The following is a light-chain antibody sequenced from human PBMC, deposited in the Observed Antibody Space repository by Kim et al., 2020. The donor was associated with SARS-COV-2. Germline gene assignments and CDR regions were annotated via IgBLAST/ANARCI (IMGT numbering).Light chain of an antibody. CDR1: ESVSSN. V-gene: IGKV3-15*01. CDR2: GAS. CDR3: QQYNDWPYT. Sequence: EVVMTQFPATPSVSPGERVTLSCRASESVSSNLAWFQQKPGQVPRLLMYGASTRFPGTPARFTASGSGTEFTLTISSLQSEDFAIYYCQQYNDWPYTFGQGTRLEI. J-gene: IGKJ2*01.